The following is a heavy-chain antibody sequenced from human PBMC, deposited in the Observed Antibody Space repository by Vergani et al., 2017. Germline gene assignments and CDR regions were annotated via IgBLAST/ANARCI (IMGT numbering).Heavy chain of an antibody. J-gene: IGHJ4*02. CDR2: INPNSGGT. V-gene: IGHV1-2*02. D-gene: IGHD6-19*01. CDR3: ARGGGTVAARY. Sequence: QVQLVESGGGVVQPGRSLRLSCAASGFTFSSYAISWVRQAPGQGLEWMGWINPNSGGTNYAQKFQGRVAMTRDTSISTAYMELRSLGSDDTAVYYCARGGGTVAARYWGQGTLVTVSS. CDR1: GFTFSSYA.